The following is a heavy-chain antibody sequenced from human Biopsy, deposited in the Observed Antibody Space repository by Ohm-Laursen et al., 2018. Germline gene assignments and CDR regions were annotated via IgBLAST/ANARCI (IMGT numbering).Heavy chain of an antibody. CDR3: ARGMRSSGWPYFDS. CDR2: IYYSGST. J-gene: IGHJ4*02. Sequence: SETLSLTCSVSGGSVSSGSYYWSWIRQPPGKGLEWIGYIYYSGSTNYNPSLKNRVTMSVDTSKNQFYLKLYSVTAADTAIYYCARGMRSSGWPYFDSWGQGTLVTVSS. V-gene: IGHV4-61*01. D-gene: IGHD6-19*01. CDR1: GGSVSSGSYY.